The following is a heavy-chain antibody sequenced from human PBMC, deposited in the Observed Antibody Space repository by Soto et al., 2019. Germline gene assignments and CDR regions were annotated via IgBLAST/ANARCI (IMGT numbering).Heavy chain of an antibody. J-gene: IGHJ4*02. CDR3: ARDQLGDYSSDY. V-gene: IGHV3-49*04. Sequence: GGSLRLSCTGSGFPFDDFAINWVRQAPGKGLEWVGLIRNQSYQETTEYAAAVNGRVTMTRDTSTSTVYMELSSLRSEDTAVYYCARDQLGDYSSDYWGQGTLVTVSS. CDR1: GFPFDDFA. D-gene: IGHD4-4*01. CDR2: IRNQSYQETT.